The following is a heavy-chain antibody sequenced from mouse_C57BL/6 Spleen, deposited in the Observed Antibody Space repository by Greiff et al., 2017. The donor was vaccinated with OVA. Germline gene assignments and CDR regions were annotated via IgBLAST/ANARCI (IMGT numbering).Heavy chain of an antibody. D-gene: IGHD2-5*01. Sequence: VKLMESGAELVKPGASVKISCKASGYAFSSYWMNWVKQRPGRGLEWIGRIYPGGGGPNYNGKFKGKATLTADKSYRTAYMQLSSLTSEDSAVYFCARSGPCYSNYRYCDVWGTGTTVTVSA. V-gene: IGHV1-80*01. J-gene: IGHJ1*03. CDR1: GYAFSSYW. CDR3: ARSGPCYSNYRYCDV. CDR2: IYPGGGGP.